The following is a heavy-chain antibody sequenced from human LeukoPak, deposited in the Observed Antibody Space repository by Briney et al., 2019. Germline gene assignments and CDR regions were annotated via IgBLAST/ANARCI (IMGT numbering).Heavy chain of an antibody. V-gene: IGHV1-2*02. CDR3: ARWVGYSNWFDP. Sequence: ASVRVSCKASGYTFSGYYMFWVRQAPGQGLEWMGWINPNGGGTNYAQKFRGRVTMSRDTSISTAYMELSRLTSDDTAVYYCARWVGYSNWFDPWGQGTLVTVSS. J-gene: IGHJ5*02. D-gene: IGHD2-15*01. CDR2: INPNGGGT. CDR1: GYTFSGYY.